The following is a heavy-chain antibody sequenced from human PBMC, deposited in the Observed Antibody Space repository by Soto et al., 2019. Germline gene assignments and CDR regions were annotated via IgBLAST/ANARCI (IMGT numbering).Heavy chain of an antibody. J-gene: IGHJ4*02. V-gene: IGHV1-69*02. Sequence: QVQLVQSGAEMKKPGSSVNVSCKASGGNFNSYSLSWVRQAPGQGLEWMGRIIPIVSVTNYAQKFQGRVTITADKSTSTAYMELSSLTSEDTAIYYCATRAPAGDSDAYKNGEYWGQGTLVTVSS. CDR3: ATRAPAGDSDAYKNGEY. CDR2: IIPIVSVT. CDR1: GGNFNSYS. D-gene: IGHD6-13*01.